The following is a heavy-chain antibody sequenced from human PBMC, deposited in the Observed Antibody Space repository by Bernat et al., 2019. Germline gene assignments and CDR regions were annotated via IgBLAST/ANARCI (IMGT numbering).Heavy chain of an antibody. Sequence: QVQLVQSGAEVKKPGASVKVSCKASGYTFTSYAMHWVRQAPGQRLEWMGWINAGNGNTKYSQKFQGRVTITRDTSASTAYMELSSLRSEDTAVYYCARVEVVAATLWFDPWGQGTLVTVSS. CDR3: ARVEVVAATLWFDP. CDR2: INAGNGNT. CDR1: GYTFTSYA. V-gene: IGHV1-3*01. J-gene: IGHJ5*02. D-gene: IGHD2-15*01.